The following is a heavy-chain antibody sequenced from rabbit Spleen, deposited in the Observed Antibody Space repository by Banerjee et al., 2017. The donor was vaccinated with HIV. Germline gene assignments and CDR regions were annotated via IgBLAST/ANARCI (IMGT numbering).Heavy chain of an antibody. Sequence: LEESGGGLVKPGGTLTLTCTVSGFSFSSNWICWVRQAPGKGLEWIACIDTSDGDTDYANWPKGRFTISKASSTTVTLQMTSLTAADTATYFCVRDTWHFSLWGQGTLVTVS. CDR2: IDTSDGDT. D-gene: IGHD3-1*01. J-gene: IGHJ4*01. V-gene: IGHV1S45*01. CDR3: VRDTWHFSL. CDR1: GFSFSSNW.